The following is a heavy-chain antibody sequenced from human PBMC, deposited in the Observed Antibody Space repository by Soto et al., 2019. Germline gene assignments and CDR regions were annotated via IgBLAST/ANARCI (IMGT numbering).Heavy chain of an antibody. J-gene: IGHJ4*02. CDR2: INHSGST. V-gene: IGHV4-34*01. D-gene: IGHD2-2*02. Sequence: PSETLSLTCAVYGGSFSGYYWSWIRQPPGKGLEWIGEINHSGSTNYNPSLKSRVTISVDTSKNQFSLKLSSVTAADTAVYYCARYGQYQLLDPFDYWGQGTLVTVSS. CDR1: GGSFSGYY. CDR3: ARYGQYQLLDPFDY.